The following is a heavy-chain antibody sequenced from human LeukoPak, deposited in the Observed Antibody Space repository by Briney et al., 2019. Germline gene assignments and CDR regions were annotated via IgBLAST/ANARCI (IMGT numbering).Heavy chain of an antibody. J-gene: IGHJ6*03. V-gene: IGHV3-48*04. CDR1: GFTFSSYS. D-gene: IGHD6-13*01. CDR3: AKDSSSWYGSYYYYYMDV. Sequence: PGRSLRLSCAASGFTFSSYSMNWVRQAPGKGLEWVSYISSSSSTIYYADSVKGRFTISRDNAKNSLYLQMNSLRAEDTAVYYCAKDSSSWYGSYYYYYMDVWGKATTLTVSS. CDR2: ISSSSSTI.